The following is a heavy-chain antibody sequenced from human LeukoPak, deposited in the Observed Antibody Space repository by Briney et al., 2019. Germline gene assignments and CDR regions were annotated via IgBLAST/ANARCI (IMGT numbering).Heavy chain of an antibody. V-gene: IGHV3-7*01. J-gene: IGHJ4*02. Sequence: ETLSLTCTVSGGSISSYYWSWIRQPPGKGLEWVDSIKHDGSEKYYVDSVRGRFTISRDNTMNSLYLQMSSLRAEDTAVYYCATDRGWRTSGYYLYYFEYWGQGTLVTYSS. CDR3: ATDRGWRTSGYYLYYFEY. CDR2: IKHDGSEK. D-gene: IGHD3-3*01. CDR1: GGSISSYY.